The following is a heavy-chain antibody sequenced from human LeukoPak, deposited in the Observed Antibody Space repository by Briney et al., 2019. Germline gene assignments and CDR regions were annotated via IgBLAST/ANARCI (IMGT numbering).Heavy chain of an antibody. CDR3: ARDDEGQFVG. J-gene: IGHJ3*01. CDR1: GGSISSYY. D-gene: IGHD5-24*01. CDR2: IYTSGST. Sequence: SETLSLTCTVSGGSISSYYWSWIRQPAGKGREGIGRIYTSGSTNYNPSLQSPVTFSVDTSKNKFSLKVSSVTAEDTDVYYCARDDEGQFVGWGQGTMVTVSS. V-gene: IGHV4-4*07.